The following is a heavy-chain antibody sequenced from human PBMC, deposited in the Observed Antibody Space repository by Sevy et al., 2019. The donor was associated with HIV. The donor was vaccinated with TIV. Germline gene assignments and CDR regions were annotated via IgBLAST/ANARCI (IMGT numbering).Heavy chain of an antibody. CDR2: IYYSGST. CDR1: GGSISSYY. V-gene: IGHV4-59*01. J-gene: IGHJ5*02. Sequence: SETLSLTCTVSGGSISSYYWSWIRQPPGKGLEWIGYIYYSGSTNYNPSLKSRVTISVDTSKNQFSLKLSSVTAADTAMYYCAREVGATWFDPWGQGTLVTVSS. D-gene: IGHD1-26*01. CDR3: AREVGATWFDP.